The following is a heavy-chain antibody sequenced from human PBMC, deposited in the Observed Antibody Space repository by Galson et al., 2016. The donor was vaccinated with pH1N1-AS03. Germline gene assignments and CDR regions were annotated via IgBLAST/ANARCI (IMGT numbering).Heavy chain of an antibody. D-gene: IGHD2/OR15-2a*01. Sequence: SETLSLTCTVSGGSISSYYWSWIRQPPGKGLEWIGYIYYTGSPNYNPSLKSRVTISLDTSTSQFYLKLRSVTAADTAVYYCAVTLEEFCASPNCTRRPDVFDIWGQGTMVTVSS. V-gene: IGHV4-59*01. CDR3: AVTLEEFCASPNCTRRPDVFDI. J-gene: IGHJ3*02. CDR1: GGSISSYY. CDR2: IYYTGSP.